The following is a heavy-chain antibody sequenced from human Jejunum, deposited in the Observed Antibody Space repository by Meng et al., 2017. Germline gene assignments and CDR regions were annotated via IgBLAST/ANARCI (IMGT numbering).Heavy chain of an antibody. V-gene: IGHV4-61*03. D-gene: IGHD5-24*01. CDR2: ISDSGTT. CDR3: ARDSETYPTYFDY. J-gene: IGHJ4*02. Sequence: QGRLQESGPGLVSPSETLALTCTVSGGSVSSGFYYWSWIRQPPGKGLEWIGYISDSGTTNYNPSLKSRVTMSVDTSKNHFSLKLTSVTAADTAVYFCARDSETYPTYFDYWGQGTLVTVSS. CDR1: GGSVSSGFYY.